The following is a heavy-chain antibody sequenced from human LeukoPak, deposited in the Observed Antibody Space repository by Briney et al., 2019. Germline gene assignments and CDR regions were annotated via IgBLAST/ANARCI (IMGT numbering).Heavy chain of an antibody. CDR1: GFIFSIYP. Sequence: GGSLRLSCAASGFIFSIYPMHWVRQAPGKGPEGVAVDGNSKSYADSVKGRFTIPRDNSKNTLYLQMNSLRAEDTAVYYCASTSGWYEPIDYWGQGTLVTVSS. V-gene: IGHV3-30-3*01. CDR2: DGNSK. CDR3: ASTSGWYEPIDY. D-gene: IGHD6-19*01. J-gene: IGHJ4*02.